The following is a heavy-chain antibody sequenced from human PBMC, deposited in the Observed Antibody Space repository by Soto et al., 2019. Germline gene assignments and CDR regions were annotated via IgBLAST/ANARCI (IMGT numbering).Heavy chain of an antibody. CDR1: GCTFISYA. J-gene: IGHJ4*02. Sequence: SSVKVSCKASGCTFISYAISWVRQAPGQGLEWMGGIIPIFGTANYAQKFQGRVTITADESTSTAYMELSSLRSEDTAVYYCRVVVSDYRDLPYFDYWDQVPLFTVSS. CDR3: RVVVSDYRDLPYFDY. V-gene: IGHV1-69*13. CDR2: IIPIFGTA. D-gene: IGHD4-17*01.